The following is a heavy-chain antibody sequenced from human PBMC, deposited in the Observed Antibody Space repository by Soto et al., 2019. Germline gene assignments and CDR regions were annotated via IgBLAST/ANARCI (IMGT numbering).Heavy chain of an antibody. CDR3: ARLVLHYYESSGFWFY. CDR1: GLTFSSYR. Sequence: GGSRRVPRAASGLTFSSYRWNWVRQAPGKGLEWVSYISSGSITIYYADSVKGRFTISRDNAKNSLSLQMDSLRAEDTAVYYCARLVLHYYESSGFWFYWGQGT. J-gene: IGHJ4*02. D-gene: IGHD3-22*01. V-gene: IGHV3-48*01. CDR2: ISSGSITI.